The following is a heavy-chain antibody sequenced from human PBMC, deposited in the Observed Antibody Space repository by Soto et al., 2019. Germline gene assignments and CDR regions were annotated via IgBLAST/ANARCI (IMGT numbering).Heavy chain of an antibody. Sequence: TSETLSLTCSITNGYITSYYWSWIREPPGKGLERIAYIYYSGSTSYNPSIKSQVSISLDTYKNQFSMKLSSVTTADTTEYYCARTYYGSGPHSGGYGFDIWGQGTMVT. D-gene: IGHD2-21*01. V-gene: IGHV4-59*01. J-gene: IGHJ3*02. CDR2: IYYSGST. CDR3: ARTYYGSGPHSGGYGFDI. CDR1: NGYITSYY.